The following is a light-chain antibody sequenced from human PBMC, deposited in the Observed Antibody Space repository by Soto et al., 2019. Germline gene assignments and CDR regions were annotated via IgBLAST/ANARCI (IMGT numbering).Light chain of an antibody. CDR3: QQYHSLPTT. V-gene: IGKV1-9*01. J-gene: IGKJ3*01. CDR1: QGIRSY. Sequence: DIQLTQSPSFLSASVGDRVTITCRASQGIRSYLAWYQQRPGKAPELLIYGASTLRPGGASRFSGSGSGTEFTLTISSLQPEDFTVYYCQQYHSLPTTFGPGTKVDI. CDR2: GAS.